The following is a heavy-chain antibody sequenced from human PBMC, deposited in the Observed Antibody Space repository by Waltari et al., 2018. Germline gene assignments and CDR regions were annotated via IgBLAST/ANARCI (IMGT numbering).Heavy chain of an antibody. CDR3: AKGYGSGSYFDS. V-gene: IGHV3-49*03. CDR2: IRSRVHGETRWTT. Sequence: EVKLVESGGGLVQPGRSLRLSCTGSGFNFGDYAISWFRQAPGKGREWVGFIRSRVHGETRWTTEYAASVQGTLAISRDDSRATAYLQVNSLKSEDTALYFCAKGYGSGSYFDSWGQGALVTVSS. J-gene: IGHJ4*02. CDR1: GFNFGDYA. D-gene: IGHD3-10*01.